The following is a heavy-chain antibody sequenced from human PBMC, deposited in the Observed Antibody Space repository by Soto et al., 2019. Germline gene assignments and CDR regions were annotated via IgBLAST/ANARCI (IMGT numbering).Heavy chain of an antibody. D-gene: IGHD6-13*01. CDR2: IYYSGST. CDR1: GGSISSGGYY. Sequence: SETLSLTCTVSGGSISSGGYYWSWIRQHPGKGLEWIGYIYYSGSTYYNPSLKSRVTISVDTSKNQFSLKLSSVTAADTAVYYCARASQQLVGSRPYYFDYWGQGTLVTVSS. J-gene: IGHJ4*02. V-gene: IGHV4-31*03. CDR3: ARASQQLVGSRPYYFDY.